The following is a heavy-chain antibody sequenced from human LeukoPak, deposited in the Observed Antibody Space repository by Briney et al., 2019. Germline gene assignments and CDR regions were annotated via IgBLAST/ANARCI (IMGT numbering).Heavy chain of an antibody. CDR2: MWYDGSNK. J-gene: IGHJ4*02. V-gene: IGHV3-33*01. CDR1: GFTFSNFG. Sequence: PGGSLRLSCATSGFTFSNFGMHWVRQAPGKGLEWVAVMWYDGSNKYYADSVKGRFTISRDSSTKTLYLQMNSLRAEDTAVYYCARGDTHYYGSGSPDHWGQGTLVTVSS. D-gene: IGHD3-10*01. CDR3: ARGDTHYYGSGSPDH.